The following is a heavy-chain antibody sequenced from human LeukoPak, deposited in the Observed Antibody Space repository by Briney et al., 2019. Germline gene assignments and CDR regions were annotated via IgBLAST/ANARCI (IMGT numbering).Heavy chain of an antibody. CDR1: GFPFSGSP. J-gene: IGHJ4*02. CDR2: IRSKANSYAT. Sequence: GGSLRLSCAASGFPFSGSPMDWVRQASGRGLGWLGRIRSKANSYATVYAASVKGRFTISRDDSKNTAYLQMNSLKTEDSAVYYRTRLGYNYDSSDNYWGQGTLVTVSS. D-gene: IGHD3-22*01. V-gene: IGHV3-73*01. CDR3: TRLGYNYDSSDNY.